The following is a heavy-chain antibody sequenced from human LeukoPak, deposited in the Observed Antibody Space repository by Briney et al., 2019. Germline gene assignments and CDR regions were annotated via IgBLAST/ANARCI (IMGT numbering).Heavy chain of an antibody. CDR3: ARKSIVTSGRKPYDY. J-gene: IGHJ4*02. CDR1: GGSISSYY. Sequence: SETLSLTCSVSGGSISSYYWSWIRQPPGRGLEWIGYIYYSGSTNYNPSLKGRVTVSVDVSKNQFSLRLTSVTAADTAVYYCARKSIVTSGRKPYDYWDQGTLVTVSS. CDR2: IYYSGST. D-gene: IGHD4-11*01. V-gene: IGHV4-59*12.